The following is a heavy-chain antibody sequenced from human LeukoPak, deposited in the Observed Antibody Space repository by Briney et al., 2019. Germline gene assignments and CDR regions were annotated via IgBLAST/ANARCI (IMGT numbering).Heavy chain of an antibody. D-gene: IGHD7-27*01. CDR3: ARELLGAFDY. CDR1: GFSFGSFE. V-gene: IGHV3-48*03. CDR2: ISSSGSTI. J-gene: IGHJ4*02. Sequence: PGGSLRLSCAASGFSFGSFEMNWVRQAPGKGLEWVSYISSSGSTIDYADSVKGRFTISRDNAKNSLYLQMNSPRAEDTAVYYCARELLGAFDYWGQGTLVTVSS.